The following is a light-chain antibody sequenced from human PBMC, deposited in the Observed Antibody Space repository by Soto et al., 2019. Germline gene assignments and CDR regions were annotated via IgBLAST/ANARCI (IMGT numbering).Light chain of an antibody. V-gene: IGLV2-11*01. Sequence: QSVLTQPRSVSGSPGQSVAISCTGTSSDVGDYNYVSWYQQHPGKAPKVMIYDVSMRPSGVPDRFSGSKSGNTASLTISGLQAEDEADYYCCSYAGSPYVFGTGTKVTVL. CDR3: CSYAGSPYV. J-gene: IGLJ1*01. CDR2: DVS. CDR1: SSDVGDYNY.